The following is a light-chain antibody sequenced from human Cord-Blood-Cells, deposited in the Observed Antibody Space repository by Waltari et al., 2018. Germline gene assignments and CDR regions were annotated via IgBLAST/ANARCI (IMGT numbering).Light chain of an antibody. CDR2: AAS. CDR1: QSISSS. CDR3: QQSYSTLST. V-gene: IGKV1-39*01. J-gene: IGKJ3*01. Sequence: DIQMTQSPSSLSASVGDRVTITCRASQSISSSLNWYQQKPGKAPKLLIYAASSLQSGVPSRFSGSGSGTDFTLPLSSLQPEDFATYYCQQSYSTLSTFGPGTKVDIK.